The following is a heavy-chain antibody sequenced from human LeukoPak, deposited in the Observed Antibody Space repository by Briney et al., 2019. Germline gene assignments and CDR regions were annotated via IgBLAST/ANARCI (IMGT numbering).Heavy chain of an antibody. CDR2: INSDGSRT. D-gene: IGHD5-24*01. CDR3: ARGRNGFFDY. CDR1: GFTFSTYW. V-gene: IGHV3-74*01. J-gene: IGHJ4*01. Sequence: PGGSLRLSCAASGFTFSTYWMHWVRQAPGKGLVWLSQINSDGSRTRYADSVKGRLTISRDNAKNTVYLQMNSLRAEDTAMYYCARGRNGFFDYWGHGTLVTVSS.